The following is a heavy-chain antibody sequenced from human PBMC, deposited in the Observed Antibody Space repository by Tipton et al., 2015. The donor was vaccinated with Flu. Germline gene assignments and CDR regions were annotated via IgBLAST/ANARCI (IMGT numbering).Heavy chain of an antibody. CDR3: ACMEFQLRGRLVP. Sequence: SLRLSCAASGFTMSSYSMNWVRQAPGKGFEWVSSISDSGSSIFYADSVKGRFTISRDNAKNLLSLQMNSLRVEDTGLYYCACMEFQLRGRLVPWGQGTLVTVSS. CDR2: ISDSGSSI. D-gene: IGHD1-1*01. J-gene: IGHJ5*02. CDR1: GFTMSSYS. V-gene: IGHV3-21*01.